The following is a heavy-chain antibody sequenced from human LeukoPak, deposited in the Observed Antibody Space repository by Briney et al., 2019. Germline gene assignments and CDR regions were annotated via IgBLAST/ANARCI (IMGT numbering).Heavy chain of an antibody. CDR1: GFTFSTYW. J-gene: IGHJ4*02. CDR2: IKEDGSEK. V-gene: IGHV3-7*05. D-gene: IGHD3-10*01. CDR3: ARAHYYYDSGTYHFDY. Sequence: GGSLRLSCAASGFTFSTYWMTWVRQAPGKGLEWVAKIKEDGSEKYFVDSVKGRFSISRDNAKNSMSLQMNSLRVEGTAVYYCARAHYYYDSGTYHFDYWGQGTLVTVFS.